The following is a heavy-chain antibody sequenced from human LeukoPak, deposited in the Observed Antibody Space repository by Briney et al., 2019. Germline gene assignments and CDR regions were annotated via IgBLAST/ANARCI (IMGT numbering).Heavy chain of an antibody. V-gene: IGHV4-34*10. CDR3: AMVLWLSGRPGP. Sequence: PSETLSRTCAVYGGSLINYYWSWIRQSPGKGLEWIGDIDHSGGTTYNPALRSRVAMSIDPSRNQFYLKMTSVTASDTAVYYCAMVLWLSGRPGPWDQGSLVTVSS. CDR2: IDHSGGT. D-gene: IGHD4/OR15-4a*01. CDR1: GGSLINYY. J-gene: IGHJ4*02.